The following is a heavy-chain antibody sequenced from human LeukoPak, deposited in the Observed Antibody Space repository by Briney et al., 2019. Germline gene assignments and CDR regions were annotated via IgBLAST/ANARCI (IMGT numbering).Heavy chain of an antibody. CDR3: SSSWYNGDY. Sequence: GGSLRLSCAASGFTFSSYEMNWVRQAPGKGLEWVSYISSSGSTIYYADSVKGRFTISRDNAKNSLYLQMNGLRAEDTAVYYCSSSWYNGDYWGQGTLVTVSS. D-gene: IGHD6-13*01. CDR1: GFTFSSYE. V-gene: IGHV3-48*03. J-gene: IGHJ4*02. CDR2: ISSSGSTI.